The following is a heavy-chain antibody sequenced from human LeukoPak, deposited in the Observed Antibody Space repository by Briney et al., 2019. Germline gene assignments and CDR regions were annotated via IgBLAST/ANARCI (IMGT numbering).Heavy chain of an antibody. Sequence: GGSLRLSCTASGFTFGDYAMSWVRQAPGKGLVWVGFIRSKAYGGTTKYAASVKGRFTISRDDSKSIAYLQMNSLKTEDTAVYYCTRDPPLSLLWFEELKPQGDYWGQGTLVTVSS. CDR3: TRDPPLSLLWFEELKPQGDY. D-gene: IGHD3-10*01. CDR2: IRSKAYGGTT. CDR1: GFTFGDYA. V-gene: IGHV3-49*04. J-gene: IGHJ4*02.